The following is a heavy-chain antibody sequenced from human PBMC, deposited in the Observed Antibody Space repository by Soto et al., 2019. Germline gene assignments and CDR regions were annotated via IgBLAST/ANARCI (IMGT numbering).Heavy chain of an antibody. D-gene: IGHD4-17*01. V-gene: IGHV3-64*01. J-gene: IGHJ4*02. CDR1: GFTFRNYR. CDR2: ITADGSVT. Sequence: EVQLLESGGGLVQPGESLRLSCAASGFTFRNYRMHWVRQAPGGRLEYVAVITADGSVTNYVRSVEGRFTISRDNSKNTLFLQMGSLRVEDMAVYYCAREPSYGDLDFWGQGTLVTVSS. CDR3: AREPSYGDLDF.